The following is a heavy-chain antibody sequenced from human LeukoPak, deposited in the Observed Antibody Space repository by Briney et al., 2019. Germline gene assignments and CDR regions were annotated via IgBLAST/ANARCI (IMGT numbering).Heavy chain of an antibody. CDR3: AKAVVVPAENWFDP. Sequence: GGSPRLSCAASGFTFSSYAMSWIRQAPGKGLEWVSAISGSGGSTYYADSVKGRFAISRDNSKNTLYLQMNSLRAEDTAVYYCAKAVVVPAENWFDPWGQGTLVTVSS. V-gene: IGHV3-23*01. CDR2: ISGSGGST. CDR1: GFTFSSYA. D-gene: IGHD2-2*01. J-gene: IGHJ5*02.